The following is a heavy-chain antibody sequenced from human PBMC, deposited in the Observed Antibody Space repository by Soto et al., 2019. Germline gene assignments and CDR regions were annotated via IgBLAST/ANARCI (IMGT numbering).Heavy chain of an antibody. J-gene: IGHJ4*02. CDR1: GGSISSGGYY. D-gene: IGHD2-15*01. V-gene: IGHV4-31*03. CDR3: ARVLSSGHSDY. CDR2: IYYSGST. Sequence: PSETLSLTCTVSGGSISSGGYYWSWIRQHPGKGLEWIGYIYYSGSTYYNPSLKSRVTISIDTSKNQFSLKLNSVTAADTAVYYCARVLSSGHSDYWGQGTLVTVSS.